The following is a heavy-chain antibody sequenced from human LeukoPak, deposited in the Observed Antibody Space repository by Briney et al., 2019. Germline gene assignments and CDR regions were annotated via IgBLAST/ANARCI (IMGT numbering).Heavy chain of an antibody. J-gene: IGHJ4*02. D-gene: IGHD3-9*01. CDR2: ICASRSPI. V-gene: IGHV3-48*01. Sequence: GGSLRLSCAPSGFTFSSYSMNWGRQAPGKGLEWVSHICASRSPIFYADSVEGRFNISRDNARNSLYLQMNSLRAEDTAVYYCARDHRYAFDYWGRGTLVTVS. CDR1: GFTFSSYS. CDR3: ARDHRYAFDY.